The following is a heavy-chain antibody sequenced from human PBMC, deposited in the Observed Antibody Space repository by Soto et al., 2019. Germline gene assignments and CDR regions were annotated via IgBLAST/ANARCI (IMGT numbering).Heavy chain of an antibody. Sequence: ASETLSLTCTVSGGSISSYYWSWIRQPPGKGLEWIGYIYYRGSTNYNPSLKSRVTISVDTSKNQFSLKLSSVTAADTAVYYCAREYSSSQTVNWFDPWGQGTLVTVSS. CDR2: IYYRGST. V-gene: IGHV4-59*01. D-gene: IGHD6-6*01. J-gene: IGHJ5*02. CDR3: AREYSSSQTVNWFDP. CDR1: GGSISSYY.